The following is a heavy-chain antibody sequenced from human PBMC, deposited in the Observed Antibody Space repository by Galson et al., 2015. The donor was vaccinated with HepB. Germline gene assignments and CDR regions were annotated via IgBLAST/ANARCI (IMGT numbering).Heavy chain of an antibody. D-gene: IGHD3-3*01. V-gene: IGHV3-74*01. Sequence: SLRLSCAASGFTFSSYWMHWVRQAPGKGLVWVSRINSDGSSTYYVDSVKGRFTISRDNAKNTLYLQMNSLRAEDTAVYCCARGGIDFWSGYYSDYWGQGTLVTVSS. CDR2: INSDGSST. J-gene: IGHJ4*02. CDR1: GFTFSSYW. CDR3: ARGGIDFWSGYYSDY.